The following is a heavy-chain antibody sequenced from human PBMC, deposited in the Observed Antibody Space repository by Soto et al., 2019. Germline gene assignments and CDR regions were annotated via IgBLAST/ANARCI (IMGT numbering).Heavy chain of an antibody. D-gene: IGHD6-19*01. CDR3: AKGVAVTIYDAFDM. Sequence: EVQLLESGGGLVQPGGSLRLSCAGSGFTFSSYAMSWVRQAPGKGLEWVSSISGSGGSTYYADSVKGRFTISRDSYKNTLYLQMNSQRAEDTAVYYCAKGVAVTIYDAFDMWGQGTMVTVSS. CDR1: GFTFSSYA. CDR2: ISGSGGST. V-gene: IGHV3-23*01. J-gene: IGHJ3*02.